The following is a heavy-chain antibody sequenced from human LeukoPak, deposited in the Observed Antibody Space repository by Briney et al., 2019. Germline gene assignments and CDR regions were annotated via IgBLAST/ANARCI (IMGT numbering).Heavy chain of an antibody. Sequence: PGGSLKLSCAASGFTFSGSAIHWVRQATGKGLEWVGRIRSKTNNYATSYAASVQGRFTFSRDDSTKTAYLQMNSLEIEDTAVYYCTRPRFGLDVWGQGTTVTVSS. CDR3: TRPRFGLDV. J-gene: IGHJ6*02. V-gene: IGHV3-73*01. CDR1: GFTFSGSA. CDR2: IRSKTNNYAT.